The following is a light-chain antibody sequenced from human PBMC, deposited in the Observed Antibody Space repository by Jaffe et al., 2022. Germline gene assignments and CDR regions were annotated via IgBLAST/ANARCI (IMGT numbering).Light chain of an antibody. Sequence: SSELTQDPAVSVALGQTVSITCQGDSLRSYYASWYQQKPGQAPVLVIYGKNNRPSGIPDRFSGSSSGNTVSLTITGAQAEDEADYYCNSRDSSGNFWVFGGGTKLTVL. CDR1: SLRSYY. V-gene: IGLV3-19*01. CDR2: GKN. CDR3: NSRDSSGNFWV. J-gene: IGLJ3*02.